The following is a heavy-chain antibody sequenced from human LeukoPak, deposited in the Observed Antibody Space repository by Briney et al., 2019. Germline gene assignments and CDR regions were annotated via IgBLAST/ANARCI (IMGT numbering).Heavy chain of an antibody. CDR3: ARDREEDGYNYVDY. CDR1: GASLSSGSNY. Sequence: SETLSLTCSVSGASLSSGSNYWGWIRQPPGKTLEWIGSICSSGSTYYNPSLKSRVTISVDKSKNQFSLKLSSVTAADTAVYYCARDREEDGYNYVDYWGQGTLVTVSS. V-gene: IGHV4-39*07. J-gene: IGHJ4*02. CDR2: ICSSGST. D-gene: IGHD5-24*01.